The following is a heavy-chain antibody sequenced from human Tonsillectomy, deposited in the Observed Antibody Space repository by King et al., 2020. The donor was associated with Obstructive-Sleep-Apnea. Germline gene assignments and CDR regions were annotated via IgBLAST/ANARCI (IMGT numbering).Heavy chain of an antibody. CDR1: GGSISSYY. V-gene: IGHV4-59*01. Sequence: VQLQESGPGLVKPSETLSLTCTVSGGSISSYYWSWIRQPPGKGLEWIGYIYYSGSTNYNPSLKIRVTISVDKSKNQFSLKLSFVTAADTAVYYCARDYSSGWFLKDWGQGTLVTVSS. D-gene: IGHD6-19*01. J-gene: IGHJ4*02. CDR2: IYYSGST. CDR3: ARDYSSGWFLKD.